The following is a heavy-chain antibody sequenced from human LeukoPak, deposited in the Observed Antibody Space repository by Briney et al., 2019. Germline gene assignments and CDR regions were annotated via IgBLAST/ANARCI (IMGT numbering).Heavy chain of an antibody. D-gene: IGHD6-19*01. Sequence: PGGSLRLSCAASGFTVSSNYMTWVRQAPGKGLEWVSVIYSDGSTYYADSVKGRFTISRDNSKNMIYLEMNSLRVEDTAVYYCAKERNLEIAVAGTIFDYWGQGTLVTVSS. CDR2: IYSDGST. CDR3: AKERNLEIAVAGTIFDY. CDR1: GFTVSSNY. J-gene: IGHJ4*02. V-gene: IGHV3-66*01.